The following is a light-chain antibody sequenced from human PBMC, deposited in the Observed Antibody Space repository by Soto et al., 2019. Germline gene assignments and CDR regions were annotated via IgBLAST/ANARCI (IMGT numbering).Light chain of an antibody. CDR1: NSDIGNYNY. J-gene: IGLJ1*01. V-gene: IGLV2-14*01. CDR3: SSYTSSSTLYV. Sequence: QSALTQPRSVSGSPGQSVTISCTGTNSDIGNYNYVSWYQQHPGKAPKLMIYEVSNRPSGVSNRFSGSKSGNTASLTISGLQAEDEADYYCSSYTSSSTLYVFGTGTKLTVL. CDR2: EVS.